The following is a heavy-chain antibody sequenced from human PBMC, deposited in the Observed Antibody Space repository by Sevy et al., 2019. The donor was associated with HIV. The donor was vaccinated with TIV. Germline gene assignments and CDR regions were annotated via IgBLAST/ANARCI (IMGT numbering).Heavy chain of an antibody. J-gene: IGHJ4*02. CDR2: IYYSGST. CDR1: GGSISSYY. Sequence: SETLSLTCTVSGGSISSYYWSWIRQPPGKGLEWIGYIYYSGSTNYTPSLKSRVTISVDTSKNQFSLKLSSVTAADTAVYYCARGPPLSESEEDYYGSGSYPYWGQGTLVTVSS. V-gene: IGHV4-59*01. CDR3: ARGPPLSESEEDYYGSGSYPY. D-gene: IGHD3-10*01.